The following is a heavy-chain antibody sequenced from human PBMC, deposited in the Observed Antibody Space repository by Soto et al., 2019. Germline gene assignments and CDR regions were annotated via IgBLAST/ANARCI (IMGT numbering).Heavy chain of an antibody. D-gene: IGHD1-26*01. CDR2: IFSSDEE. Sequence: QVTLTESGPVLVRPTETLTLTCTVSGISLSDARVIVSWIRQPPGKALEWLAHIFSSDEEAYNTSLRTRLTISKYTSKSQVVLTLTSMDPLDTATYYCARMVTGSSPWDCYFDYWGQGTLVTVSS. CDR1: GISLSDARVI. CDR3: ARMVTGSSPWDCYFDY. V-gene: IGHV2-26*01. J-gene: IGHJ4*02.